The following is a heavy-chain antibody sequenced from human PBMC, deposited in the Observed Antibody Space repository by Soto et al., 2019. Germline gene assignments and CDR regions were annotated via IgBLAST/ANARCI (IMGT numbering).Heavy chain of an antibody. Sequence: ASVKVSCKASGSTFPRHVINWVRQAPGQGLEWMGWISTYNGTTKYAEKFQGEMTMTTDTATSTADMDLRSLRSDDTAVYYCSRDGERDTGLNFYYYLLGMDAWGQGTSVTVS. D-gene: IGHD1-1*01. V-gene: IGHV1-18*04. CDR2: ISTYNGTT. CDR3: SRDGERDTGLNFYYYLLGMDA. CDR1: GSTFPRHV. J-gene: IGHJ6*02.